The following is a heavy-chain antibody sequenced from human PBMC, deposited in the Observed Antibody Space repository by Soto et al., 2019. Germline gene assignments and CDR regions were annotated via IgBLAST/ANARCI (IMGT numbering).Heavy chain of an antibody. CDR2: ISSSGSTI. CDR1: GFTFSDYY. J-gene: IGHJ3*02. CDR3: ASGQIYPLYAFDI. V-gene: IGHV3-11*01. Sequence: GGSLRLSCAASGFTFSDYYMSWIRQAPGKGLEWVSYISSSGSTIYYADSVKGRFTISRDNAKNSLYLQMNSLRAEDTAVYYCASGQIYPLYAFDIWGQGTMVTVSS.